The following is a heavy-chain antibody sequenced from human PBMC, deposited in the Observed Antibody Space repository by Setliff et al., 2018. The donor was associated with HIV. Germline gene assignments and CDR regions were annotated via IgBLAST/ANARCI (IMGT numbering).Heavy chain of an antibody. D-gene: IGHD3-22*01. CDR3: ARSMRYFYDTSGFSWFDP. V-gene: IGHV4-39*01. CDR2: IHHTGGT. Sequence: SETLSLTCRVSGGSIRSDTYYWAWIRQPPGKRLEWIASIHHTGGTYYNPSLKSRVTISVDTSKDQFSLKLRSLTATDTAIYHCARSMRYFYDTSGFSWFDPWGQGTLVTVSS. J-gene: IGHJ5*02. CDR1: GGSIRSDTYY.